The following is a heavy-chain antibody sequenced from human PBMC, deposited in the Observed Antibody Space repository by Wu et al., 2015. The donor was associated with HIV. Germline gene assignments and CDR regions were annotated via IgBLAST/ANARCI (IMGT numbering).Heavy chain of an antibody. D-gene: IGHD3-10*01. Sequence: QVQLVQSGAEVKKPGSSVKVSCKASGGTFSSYAISWVRQAPGQGLEWMGGIIPIFGTANYAQKFQGRVTITADESTSTAYMELSSLRSEDTAVYYCARGSFQDYGSGSYYNVWFDPWGQGTLVTVSS. V-gene: IGHV1-69*12. CDR3: ARGSFQDYGSGSYYNVWFDP. CDR1: GGTFSSYA. J-gene: IGHJ5*02. CDR2: IIPIFGTA.